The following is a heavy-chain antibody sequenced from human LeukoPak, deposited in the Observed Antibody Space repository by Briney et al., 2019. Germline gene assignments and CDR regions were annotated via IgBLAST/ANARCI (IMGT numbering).Heavy chain of an antibody. Sequence: EASVKVSCKASGGTFSSYAISWVRQAPGQGLEWMGGIIPIFGTANYAQKFQGRVTITADESTSTAYMELSSLRSEDTAVYYCARAAARYFDWLWRGGGNSFDYWGQGTLVTISS. J-gene: IGHJ4*02. CDR2: IIPIFGTA. CDR3: ARAAARYFDWLWRGGGNSFDY. CDR1: GGTFSSYA. D-gene: IGHD3-9*01. V-gene: IGHV1-69*13.